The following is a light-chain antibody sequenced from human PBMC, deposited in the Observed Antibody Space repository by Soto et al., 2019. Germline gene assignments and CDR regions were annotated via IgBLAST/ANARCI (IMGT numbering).Light chain of an antibody. J-gene: IGKJ2*01. Sequence: DIVLTQSPGSLSSSPGQRATLSCRASQSVTNDYLAWYQQKFGQAPRLLIRSASRRATDIPDRFSGSGSGTDFTLTISRLEAEDSAVYFCQQYGQSPRTFGQGTKLEIK. CDR3: QQYGQSPRT. CDR2: SAS. CDR1: QSVTNDY. V-gene: IGKV3-20*01.